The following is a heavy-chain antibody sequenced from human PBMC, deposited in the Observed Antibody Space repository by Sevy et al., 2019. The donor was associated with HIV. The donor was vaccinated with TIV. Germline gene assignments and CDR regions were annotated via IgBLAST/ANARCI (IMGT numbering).Heavy chain of an antibody. CDR2: FDPEDDEK. Sequence: SSVKVSCKVSGYTLTELSVHWVRQAPGKGLEWMATFDPEDDEKIYAQKFQGRVTMTEDTSTDTAYMELSSLRCEDTDVYYCATTKDYYDSSGYPFDYWGQGTLVTVSS. CDR1: GYTLTELS. D-gene: IGHD3-22*01. J-gene: IGHJ4*02. V-gene: IGHV1-24*01. CDR3: ATTKDYYDSSGYPFDY.